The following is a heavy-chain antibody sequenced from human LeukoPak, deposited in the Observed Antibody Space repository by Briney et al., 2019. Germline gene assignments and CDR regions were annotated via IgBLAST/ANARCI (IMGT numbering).Heavy chain of an antibody. D-gene: IGHD2-2*01. Sequence: GGSLRLSCAASGFTFSSYEMNWVRQAPGKGLEWVSYISRSGSTRYYADSVKGRFTISRDNAKISLYLQMNSLRAEDTAVYYCARDIYCSSTSCWGPDAFDIWGQGTMVTVSS. J-gene: IGHJ3*02. CDR1: GFTFSSYE. V-gene: IGHV3-48*03. CDR3: ARDIYCSSTSCWGPDAFDI. CDR2: ISRSGSTR.